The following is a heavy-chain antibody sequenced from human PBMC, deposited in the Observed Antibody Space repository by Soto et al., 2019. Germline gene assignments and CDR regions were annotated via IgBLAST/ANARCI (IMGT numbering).Heavy chain of an antibody. V-gene: IGHV1-18*01. CDR1: GYAFTTYG. D-gene: IGHD1-1*01. CDR2: ISAHNGNT. J-gene: IGHJ4*02. CDR3: ARGRYGDY. Sequence: QVHLVQSGAEVKKPGASVKVSCQASGYAFTTYGITWVRQAPGQGLEWMGWISAHNGNTNYAQKLQGRVTVTRDTSTSTAHLELRSLRSDDTAVYYCARGRYGDYWRQGALVTVSS.